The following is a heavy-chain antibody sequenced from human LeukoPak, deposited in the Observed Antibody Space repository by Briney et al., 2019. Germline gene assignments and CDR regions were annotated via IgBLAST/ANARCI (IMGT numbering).Heavy chain of an antibody. D-gene: IGHD3-22*01. Sequence: PGGSLRLSCAVSGFTVSSNYMNWVRQARGKGLEWVSIIYSGGNTYYADSVKGRFTISRDNSQNTLYLQMNSLRPEDTAVYYCARLLYYYDSSIYQRYFDYWGQGTLVTVSS. CDR3: ARLLYYYDSSIYQRYFDY. V-gene: IGHV3-53*01. J-gene: IGHJ4*02. CDR1: GFTVSSNY. CDR2: IYSGGNT.